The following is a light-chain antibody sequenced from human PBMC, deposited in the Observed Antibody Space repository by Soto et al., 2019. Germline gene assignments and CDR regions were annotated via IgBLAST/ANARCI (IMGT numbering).Light chain of an antibody. CDR2: GAS. V-gene: IGKV3-20*01. CDR3: QQGKT. Sequence: EIVLTQSPGTLSLSPGERATLSCRASQSVSSSYLAWYQQKPGQAPRLLIYGASSRATGIPDRFSGSVSGKDFTLTISRLEPEDFAVYYCQQGKTFGQGTKGDIK. CDR1: QSVSSSY. J-gene: IGKJ1*01.